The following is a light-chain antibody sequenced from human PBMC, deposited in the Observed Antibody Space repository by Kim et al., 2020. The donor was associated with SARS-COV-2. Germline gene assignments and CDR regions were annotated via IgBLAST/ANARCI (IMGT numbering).Light chain of an antibody. V-gene: IGLV2-23*01. CDR2: EGT. J-gene: IGLJ3*02. Sequence: QSALTQPASVSGSPGQSITISCTGASSDVGSHNLVSWYQQHPDKAPKLMIYEGTKRPSGVSNRFSASYSGNTASLTISGLQAEDEADYYCCSNGSDNTSLRVFGGGTQLTVL. CDR3: CSNGSDNTSLRV. CDR1: SSDVGSHNL.